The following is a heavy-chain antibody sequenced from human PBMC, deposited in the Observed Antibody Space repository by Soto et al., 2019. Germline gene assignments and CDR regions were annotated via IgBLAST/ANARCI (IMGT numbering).Heavy chain of an antibody. D-gene: IGHD3-3*01. V-gene: IGHV3-30*18. CDR1: GFTFSSYG. Sequence: LRLSCAASGFTFSSYGMHWVRQAPGKGLEWVAVISYDGSNKYYADSVKGRFTISRDNSKNTLYLQMNSLRAEDTAVYYCAKGSPRVVRGSWFDPWGQGALVTVSS. CDR3: AKGSPRVVRGSWFDP. CDR2: ISYDGSNK. J-gene: IGHJ5*02.